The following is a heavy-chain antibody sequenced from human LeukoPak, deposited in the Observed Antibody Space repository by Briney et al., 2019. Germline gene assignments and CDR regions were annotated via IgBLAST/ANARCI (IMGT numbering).Heavy chain of an antibody. Sequence: PSETLPLTCTVSGGSISSYYWSWIRQPPGKGLEWIGYIDYSGTTKYNPSLKSRVTISGDMSKNQFSLKLRSVTAADKAVYYCARDGGIVGAGIDYWGQGTLVTVSS. CDR2: IDYSGTT. CDR3: ARDGGIVGAGIDY. CDR1: GGSISSYY. J-gene: IGHJ4*02. D-gene: IGHD1-26*01. V-gene: IGHV4-59*01.